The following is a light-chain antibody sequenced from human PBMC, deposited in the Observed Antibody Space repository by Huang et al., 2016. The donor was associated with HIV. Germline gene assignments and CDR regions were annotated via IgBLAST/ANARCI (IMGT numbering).Light chain of an antibody. CDR1: QTITTY. CDR2: AAS. Sequence: DIQMTQSPSSLSASVGDRVIMTCRESQTITTYLNWYQQRPGKAPKTLIYAASSLQSRVPSRFSGGASGTDFTPTISSLQPEDFATYYCQQRYSSLLSFGAGTKVAIK. V-gene: IGKV1-39*01. J-gene: IGKJ4*01. CDR3: QQRYSSLLS.